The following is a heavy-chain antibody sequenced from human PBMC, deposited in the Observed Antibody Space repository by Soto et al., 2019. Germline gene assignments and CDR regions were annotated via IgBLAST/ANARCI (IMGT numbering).Heavy chain of an antibody. D-gene: IGHD3-10*01. CDR3: GTDQWGGAFDI. J-gene: IGHJ3*02. V-gene: IGHV3-7*01. CDR2: IRPDGNEI. CDR1: GFTLSTYW. Sequence: LRLSCVASGFTLSTYWMAWVRQTPGKGLEFVANIRPDGNEINYVDSVKGRFTISRDNAKNSLFLQMNSLRHDDTAVYYCGTDQWGGAFDIGGQGTTVTVSS.